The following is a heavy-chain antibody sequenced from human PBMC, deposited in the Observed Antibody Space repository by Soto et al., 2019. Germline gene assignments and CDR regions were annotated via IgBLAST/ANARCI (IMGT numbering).Heavy chain of an antibody. CDR1: GGSISSGGYS. CDR2: MYHSGST. V-gene: IGHV4-30-2*01. CDR3: ARESAGSGKNNWFDR. Sequence: SEALSLTCAASGGSISSGGYSWSWIRQPPGKGLEWIGYMYHSGSTYYNPSLNSRATMSLDMSRNRLFLQLNSVTAADTAVYYCARESAGSGKNNWFDRWGQGALVTVSS. D-gene: IGHD3-10*01. J-gene: IGHJ5*02.